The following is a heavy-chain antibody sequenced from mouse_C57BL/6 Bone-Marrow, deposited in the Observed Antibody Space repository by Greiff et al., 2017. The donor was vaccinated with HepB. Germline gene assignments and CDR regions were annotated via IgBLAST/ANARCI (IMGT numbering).Heavy chain of an antibody. J-gene: IGHJ1*03. Sequence: VQLQQPGAELVKPGASVKLSCKASGYTFTSYWMQWVKQRPGQGLEWIGEIDPSDSYTNYNQKFKGKATLTVDTSSSTAYMQLSSLTSEDSAVYYCARGETGTWYFDVWGTGTTVTVSS. D-gene: IGHD4-1*01. CDR2: IDPSDSYT. CDR3: ARGETGTWYFDV. V-gene: IGHV1-50*01. CDR1: GYTFTSYW.